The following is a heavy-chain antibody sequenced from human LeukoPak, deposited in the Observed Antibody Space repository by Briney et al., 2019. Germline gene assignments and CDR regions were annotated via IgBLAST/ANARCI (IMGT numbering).Heavy chain of an antibody. CDR1: GDSISSGDYS. CDR2: IFHSGNS. D-gene: IGHD3-10*01. J-gene: IGHJ5*02. CDR3: ARELWFVNAPGSWLDL. Sequence: SETLSLTCAVSGDSISSGDYSWSWLRQPSGKGLEWIGYIFHSGNSYYNPSLKSRVTISVDKSKNQFSLRLTSVTAADTAVYYCARELWFVNAPGSWLDLWGQGAPVTVSS. V-gene: IGHV4-30-2*01.